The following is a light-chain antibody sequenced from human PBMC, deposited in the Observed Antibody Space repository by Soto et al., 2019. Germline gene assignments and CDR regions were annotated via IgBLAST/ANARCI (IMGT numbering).Light chain of an antibody. CDR3: QHYNSYSEA. J-gene: IGKJ1*01. Sequence: DIQMTQSPSTLSGSVGDRVTITCRASQTISSWLAWYQQKPGKAPKLLIYKASTLKSGVPSSFSGSGSGTVFTLTISSLQPDDFATYCCQHYNSYSEAFGQGTKVELK. CDR2: KAS. V-gene: IGKV1-5*03. CDR1: QTISSW.